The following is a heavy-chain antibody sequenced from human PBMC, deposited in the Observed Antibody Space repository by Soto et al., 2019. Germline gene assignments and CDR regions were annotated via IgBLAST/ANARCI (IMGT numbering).Heavy chain of an antibody. D-gene: IGHD3-9*01. CDR1: GFTFSRYA. J-gene: IGHJ6*02. Sequence: PGGSLRLSCAASGFTFSRYAIHWVRQAPGKGLEWVTVMSYDGNQKHYADSVKGRFTVSRDDSENTVFLQMTSLRPEDTATYYCAKDRYFDSYHLDSWGQGTTVTVSS. CDR2: MSYDGNQK. V-gene: IGHV3-30-3*01. CDR3: AKDRYFDSYHLDS.